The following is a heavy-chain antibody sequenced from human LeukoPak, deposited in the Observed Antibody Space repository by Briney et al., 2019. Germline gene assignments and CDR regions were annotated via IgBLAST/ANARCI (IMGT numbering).Heavy chain of an antibody. CDR2: IYSGGST. V-gene: IGHV3-66*02. Sequence: SGGSLRLSCAASGFTVSSNYMSWVRQAPGKGLEWVSVIYSGGSTYYADSVKGRFTISRDNYKNTLYLQMNSLRAEDTAVYYCAREGMDAFDIWGQGTMVTVSS. CDR3: AREGMDAFDI. CDR1: GFTVSSNY. J-gene: IGHJ3*02. D-gene: IGHD6-13*01.